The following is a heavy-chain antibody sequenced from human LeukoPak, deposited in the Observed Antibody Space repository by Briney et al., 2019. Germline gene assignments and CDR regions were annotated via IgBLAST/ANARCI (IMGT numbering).Heavy chain of an antibody. D-gene: IGHD5-24*01. CDR2: INSDGGRT. V-gene: IGHV3-74*01. CDR1: GFTFSTSW. Sequence: GGALRLSRAASGFTFSTSWMHWVRQAPGKGLVWVSQINSDGGRTRYADSVKGRLTISRDNANNTVYLQMNSLRTDDTAMYYCARGRNGFFDYWGHGTLVTVSS. CDR3: ARGRNGFFDY. J-gene: IGHJ4*01.